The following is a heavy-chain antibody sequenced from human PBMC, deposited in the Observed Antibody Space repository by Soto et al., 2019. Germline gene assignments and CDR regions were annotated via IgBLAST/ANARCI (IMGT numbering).Heavy chain of an antibody. Sequence: PGGSLRLSCAASGFTFSSYAMHWVRQAPGKGLEWVAVISYDGSNKYYADSAKGRFTIPRDNSKNTLYLQMNSLRAEDTAVYYCARDLYYDSSGQTFDYWGQGTLVTVSS. V-gene: IGHV3-30-3*01. CDR3: ARDLYYDSSGQTFDY. CDR2: ISYDGSNK. D-gene: IGHD3-22*01. CDR1: GFTFSSYA. J-gene: IGHJ4*02.